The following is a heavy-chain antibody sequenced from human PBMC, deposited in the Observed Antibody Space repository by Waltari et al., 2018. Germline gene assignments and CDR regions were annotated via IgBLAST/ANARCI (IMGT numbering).Heavy chain of an antibody. Sequence: GGSISSGGYYWSWIRQHPGKGLEWMGYIYYSGSTYYNPSLKSRVTISVDTSKNQFSLKLSSVTAADTAVYYCARDGTYDSSGYDYWGQGTLVTVSS. V-gene: IGHV4-31*02. CDR2: IYYSGST. CDR1: GGSISSGGYY. D-gene: IGHD3-22*01. CDR3: ARDGTYDSSGYDY. J-gene: IGHJ4*02.